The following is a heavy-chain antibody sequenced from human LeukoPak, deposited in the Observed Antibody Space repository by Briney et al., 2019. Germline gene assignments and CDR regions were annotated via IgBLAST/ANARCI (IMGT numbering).Heavy chain of an antibody. Sequence: PGGSLRLSCAASGFTFSSYSMNWVRQAPGKGLEWVSSISSSSSYIYYADSVKGRFTISRDNAKNSLYLQMNSLRAEDTAVYYCARKVGANTPMYYYYYMDVWGKGTTVNVPS. J-gene: IGHJ6*03. CDR1: GFTFSSYS. V-gene: IGHV3-21*01. CDR2: ISSSSSYI. D-gene: IGHD1-26*01. CDR3: ARKVGANTPMYYYYYMDV.